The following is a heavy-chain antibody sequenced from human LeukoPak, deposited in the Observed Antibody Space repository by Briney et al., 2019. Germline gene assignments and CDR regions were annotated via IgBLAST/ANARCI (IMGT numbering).Heavy chain of an antibody. CDR3: LVLRFLEWKVEY. CDR2: ISGSGGST. CDR1: GFTFSSYA. J-gene: IGHJ4*02. Sequence: GGSLRLSCAASGFTFSSYAMSWVRQAPGKGLEWVSAISGSGGSTYYADSVKGRFTISRDNSKNTLYLQMNSLKTEDTAVYYCLVLRFLEWKVEYWGQGTLVTVSS. D-gene: IGHD3-3*01. V-gene: IGHV3-23*01.